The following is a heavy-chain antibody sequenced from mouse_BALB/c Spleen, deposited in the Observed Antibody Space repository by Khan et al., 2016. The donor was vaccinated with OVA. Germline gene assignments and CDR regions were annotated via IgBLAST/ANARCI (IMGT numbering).Heavy chain of an antibody. J-gene: IGHJ3*01. V-gene: IGHV1S81*02. CDR3: TRSGYGSFAY. Sequence: QVQLQQSGAEPVKPGASVKLSCKASGYTFTSYYMYWVKQRPGQGLEWIGEINPSNGGTNFNEKFKSKATLTVDKSSSTSYMQLSSLTSEDSAVYYCTRSGYGSFAYWGQGTLVTVSA. CDR2: INPSNGGT. D-gene: IGHD2-2*01. CDR1: GYTFTSYY.